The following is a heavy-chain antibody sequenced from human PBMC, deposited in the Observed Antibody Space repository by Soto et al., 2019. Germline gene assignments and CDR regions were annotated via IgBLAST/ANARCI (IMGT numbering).Heavy chain of an antibody. CDR1: GFTFSSYS. CDR2: ISSSSSYI. V-gene: IGHV3-21*01. J-gene: IGHJ3*02. D-gene: IGHD3-9*01. CDR3: ARSLSYDILTGHDTFDI. Sequence: GGSLRLSCAASGFTFSSYSMNWVRQAPGKGLEWVSSISSSSSYIYYADSVKGRFTISRDNAKNSLYLQMNSLRAEDTDVYYCARSLSYDILTGHDTFDIWGQGTMVTGSS.